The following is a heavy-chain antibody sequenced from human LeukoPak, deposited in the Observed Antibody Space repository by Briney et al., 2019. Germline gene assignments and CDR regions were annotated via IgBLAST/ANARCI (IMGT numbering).Heavy chain of an antibody. D-gene: IGHD3-10*01. CDR3: AREIRDWYFDL. V-gene: IGHV3-53*01. CDR2: IYSGGST. J-gene: IGHJ2*01. Sequence: GGSLRLSCAASGFTVSSNYMSWVRQAPGKGLEWVSVIYSGGSTYYADSVKGRFTISRDNSKNTLYLQMNSLRAEDTAVYYWAREIRDWYFDLWGRGTLVTVSS. CDR1: GFTVSSNY.